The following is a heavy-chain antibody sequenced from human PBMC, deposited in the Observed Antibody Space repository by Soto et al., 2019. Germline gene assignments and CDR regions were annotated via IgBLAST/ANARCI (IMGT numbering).Heavy chain of an antibody. Sequence: QVQLVESGGGVVQPGRSLRLSCAASGFTFSSYGMHWVRQAPGKGLEWVAVIWYDGSNKYYADSVKGRFTISRDNSKSALYLQMNSPRAGDTAVYYCARGVRSGGSCYDCYYNYGMDVWGQGTTVTVSS. CDR2: IWYDGSNK. CDR1: GFTFSSYG. D-gene: IGHD2-15*01. CDR3: ARGVRSGGSCYDCYYNYGMDV. V-gene: IGHV3-33*01. J-gene: IGHJ6*02.